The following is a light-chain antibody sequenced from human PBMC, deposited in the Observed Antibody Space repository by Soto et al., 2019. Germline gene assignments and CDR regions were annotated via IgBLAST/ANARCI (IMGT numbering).Light chain of an antibody. V-gene: IGKV1-17*01. J-gene: IGKJ4*01. Sequence: DLQMTQSPSSLSASVGDRVTTTCRASQDIRNDLGWYQQKPGKAPKRLIFSASTLDSGVPSRFSGGGFGTEFTLTISSLQPEDFATYYCLHHYNYPLTLGGGTKVEIK. CDR3: LHHYNYPLT. CDR2: SAS. CDR1: QDIRND.